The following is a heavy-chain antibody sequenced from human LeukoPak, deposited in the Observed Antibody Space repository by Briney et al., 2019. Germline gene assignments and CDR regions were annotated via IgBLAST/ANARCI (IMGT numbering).Heavy chain of an antibody. D-gene: IGHD2-2*02. CDR2: INHSGST. J-gene: IGHJ4*02. V-gene: IGHV4-34*01. CDR1: GGSFSGYY. Sequence: SETLSLTCGVYGGSFSGYYWSWIRQPPGKGLEWIGEINHSGSTNYNPSLKSRVTISVDTSKNQFSLKLSSVTAADTAVYYCAREPPDIVVVPAAIGGFDYWGQGTLVTVSS. CDR3: AREPPDIVVVPAAIGGFDY.